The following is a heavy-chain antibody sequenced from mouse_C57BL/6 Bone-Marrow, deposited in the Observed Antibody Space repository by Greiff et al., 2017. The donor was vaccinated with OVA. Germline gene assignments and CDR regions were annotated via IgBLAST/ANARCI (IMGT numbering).Heavy chain of an antibody. CDR1: GYTFTSYW. V-gene: IGHV1-64*01. CDR2: IHPNSGST. Sequence: QVQLQQPGAELVKPGASVKLSCKASGYTFTSYWMHWVKQRPGQGLEWIGMIHPNSGSTNYNEKFKSKATLTVDKSSSTAYMQLSSLTSDDSAVYYCASFYYGNLYAMDYWGQGTSVTVSS. D-gene: IGHD2-1*01. CDR3: ASFYYGNLYAMDY. J-gene: IGHJ4*01.